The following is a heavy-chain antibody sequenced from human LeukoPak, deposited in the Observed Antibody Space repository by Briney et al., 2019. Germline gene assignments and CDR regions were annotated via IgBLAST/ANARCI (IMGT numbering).Heavy chain of an antibody. J-gene: IGHJ6*04. D-gene: IGHD3-10*02. Sequence: GGSLRLSCAASGFTFSSYSMNWVRQAPGKGLQWVSSISTGSSYIYYADSVKGRFTISRDNAKNSLYLQTNSLRAEDTAVYYCAELGITMIGGVWGKGTTVTISS. V-gene: IGHV3-21*01. CDR2: ISTGSSYI. CDR3: AELGITMIGGV. CDR1: GFTFSSYS.